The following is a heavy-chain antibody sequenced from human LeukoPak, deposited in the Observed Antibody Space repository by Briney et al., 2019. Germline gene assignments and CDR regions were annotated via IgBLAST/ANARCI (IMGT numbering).Heavy chain of an antibody. Sequence: ASGTLSLTCAVSGGSISSSNWWSWIRQPPGKGLEWIGEIYHSGSTNYNPSLKSRVTISVDKSKTQFSLKLSSVTAADTAVYYCARDRGTWNDDGFDYWGQGTLVTVSS. CDR1: GGSISSSNW. CDR2: IYHSGST. V-gene: IGHV4-4*02. D-gene: IGHD1-1*01. J-gene: IGHJ4*02. CDR3: ARDRGTWNDDGFDY.